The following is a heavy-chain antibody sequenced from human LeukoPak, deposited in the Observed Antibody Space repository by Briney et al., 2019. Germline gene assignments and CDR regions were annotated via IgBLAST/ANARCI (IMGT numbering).Heavy chain of an antibody. D-gene: IGHD2-2*01. Sequence: GRSLRLSCAASGFTFSSYGMHWVRQAAGKGLEWVAVIWYDGSNKYYADSVKGRFTISRDNSKHTLYLQMNSLRAEDTAVYYCARDGYCSSTSCYPLDYWGQGTLVTVSS. CDR1: GFTFSSYG. V-gene: IGHV3-33*01. CDR2: IWYDGSNK. CDR3: ARDGYCSSTSCYPLDY. J-gene: IGHJ4*02.